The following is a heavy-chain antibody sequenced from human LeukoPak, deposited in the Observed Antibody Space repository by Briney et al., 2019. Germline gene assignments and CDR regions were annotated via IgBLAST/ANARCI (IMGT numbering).Heavy chain of an antibody. V-gene: IGHV1-18*01. CDR3: ARDLGYCSGGSCFNWFDP. Sequence: ASVKVSCKASGYTFTSYGISWVRQVPGQGLEWMGWISAYNGNTNYAQKLQGRVTMTTDTSTSTAYMELRSLRSDDTAVYYCARDLGYCSGGSCFNWFDPWGQGTLVTVSS. CDR2: ISAYNGNT. CDR1: GYTFTSYG. J-gene: IGHJ5*02. D-gene: IGHD2-15*01.